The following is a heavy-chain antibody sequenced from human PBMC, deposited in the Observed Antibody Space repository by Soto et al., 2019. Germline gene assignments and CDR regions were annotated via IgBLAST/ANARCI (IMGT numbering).Heavy chain of an antibody. Sequence: QVQLVESGGGVVQPGRSLRLSCAASGFAFHRYGIHWVRQAPGKGLEWVADIWYDGTTKYYADSVKGRFTVSRDDSENTVYLQMDSLRAGDTAVYYCARDGSGGDSRFFDYWGQGTLVTVSS. D-gene: IGHD3-10*01. V-gene: IGHV3-33*01. CDR3: ARDGSGGDSRFFDY. CDR2: IWYDGTTK. CDR1: GFAFHRYG. J-gene: IGHJ4*02.